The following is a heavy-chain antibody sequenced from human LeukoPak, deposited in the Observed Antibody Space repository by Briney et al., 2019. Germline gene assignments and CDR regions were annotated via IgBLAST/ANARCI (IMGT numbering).Heavy chain of an antibody. CDR3: VRTEVSSGSEDY. Sequence: PSETLSLTCTVSGGSISSYYWSWIRQLPGKGLEWIGYIYYSGSTNYNPSLKSRVTISVDTSKNQFSLKLSSVTAADTAVYYCVRTEVSSGSEDYWGQGTLVTVSS. CDR2: IYYSGST. D-gene: IGHD6-19*01. CDR1: GGSISSYY. V-gene: IGHV4-59*08. J-gene: IGHJ4*02.